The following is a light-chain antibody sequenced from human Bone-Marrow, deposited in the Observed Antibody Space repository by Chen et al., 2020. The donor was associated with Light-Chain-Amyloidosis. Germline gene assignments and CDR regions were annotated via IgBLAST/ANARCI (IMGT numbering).Light chain of an antibody. CDR1: QSLLHSNGYNY. Sequence: DSVMTQSPLSLAVTPGEPASISCRSSQSLLHSNGYNYLDWYLQKPGQSPQLLIYLGSNRASGVPDRFSGSGSGTDFTLRISRVEAEDVGVYYCMQALHTPYTFGQGTKLEIK. CDR3: MQALHTPYT. V-gene: IGKV2-28*01. CDR2: LGS. J-gene: IGKJ2*01.